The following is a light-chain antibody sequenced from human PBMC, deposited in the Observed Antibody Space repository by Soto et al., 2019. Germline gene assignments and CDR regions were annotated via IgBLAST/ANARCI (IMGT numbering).Light chain of an antibody. CDR1: SGHSSYA. Sequence: QSVLTQSPSASASLGASVKLTCTLSSGHSSYAIAWHQQQPEKGPRYLMKLNSDGSHSKGDGIPDRFSGSSSGAERYLTISSLQSEDEADYYCQTWGTGTHVFGGGTKVTVL. J-gene: IGLJ2*01. CDR2: LNSDGSH. CDR3: QTWGTGTHV. V-gene: IGLV4-69*01.